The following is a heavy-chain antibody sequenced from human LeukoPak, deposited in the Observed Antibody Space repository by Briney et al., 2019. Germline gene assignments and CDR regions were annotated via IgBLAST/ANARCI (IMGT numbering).Heavy chain of an antibody. J-gene: IGHJ5*02. V-gene: IGHV1-69*05. CDR2: IIPIFGTA. CDR3: ARVAVGRSSWFEH. Sequence: SVKVSCKASGGTFSSYAISWVRQAPGQGLEWMGGIIPIFGTANYAQKFQGRVTITTDESTSTDYMELSSLRSEDTAVYYCARVAVGRSSWFEHWGQGTLVTVSS. D-gene: IGHD1-26*01. CDR1: GGTFSSYA.